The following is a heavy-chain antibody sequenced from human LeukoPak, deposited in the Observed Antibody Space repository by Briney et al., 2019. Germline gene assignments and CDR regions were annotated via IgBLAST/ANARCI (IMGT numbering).Heavy chain of an antibody. V-gene: IGHV3-23*01. D-gene: IGHD2-2*01. CDR2: ISDSGGST. CDR1: GFIFNSCA. CDR3: AKGGSTAWTAVDY. J-gene: IGHJ4*02. Sequence: GGSLRLSCAASGFIFNSCAMNWVRQAPGKGLEWVSSISDSGGSTYYADSVKGRFTISRDNFANTLYLQMNSLRADDMAVYYCAKGGSTAWTAVDYWGQGTLVTVSS.